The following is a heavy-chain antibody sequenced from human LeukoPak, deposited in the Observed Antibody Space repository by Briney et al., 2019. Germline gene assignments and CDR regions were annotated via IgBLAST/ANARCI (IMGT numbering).Heavy chain of an antibody. CDR3: VAGTTLDY. CDR1: GFTFSSYG. Sequence: TGGSLRLSCAASGFTFSSYGMHWVRQAPGKGLEWVSSISTDSTYIYYADAVKGRFTISRDNAKNSLYLQMNSLRAEDTAVYYCVAGTTLDYWGQGTLVTVSS. V-gene: IGHV3-21*01. CDR2: ISTDSTYI. D-gene: IGHD1-7*01. J-gene: IGHJ4*02.